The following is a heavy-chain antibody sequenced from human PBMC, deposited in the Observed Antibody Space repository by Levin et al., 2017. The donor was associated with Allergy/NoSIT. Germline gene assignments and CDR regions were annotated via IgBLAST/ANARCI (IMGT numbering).Heavy chain of an antibody. J-gene: IGHJ4*02. D-gene: IGHD5-12*01. CDR1: GFTFSSYA. CDR3: ASRAAMSGYDYFSEEGGPNDY. V-gene: IGHV3-23*01. Sequence: GESLKISCAASGFTFSSYAMSWVRQAPGKGLEWVSAISGSGGSTYYADSVKGRFTISRDNSKNTLYLQMNSLRAEDTAVYYCASRAAMSGYDYFSEEGGPNDYWGQGTLVTVSS. CDR2: ISGSGGST.